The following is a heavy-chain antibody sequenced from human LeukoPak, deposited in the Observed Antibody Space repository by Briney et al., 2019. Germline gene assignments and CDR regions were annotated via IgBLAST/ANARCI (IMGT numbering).Heavy chain of an antibody. V-gene: IGHV3-53*01. CDR3: AKAGLVRGGALDS. J-gene: IGHJ4*02. CDR2: IYSGGST. Sequence: GGSLRLSCAASGFTVSSNYMSWVRQAPGKGLEWVSVIYSGGSTYYADSVKGRFTISRDNSKSTLYLQMNSLRVEDTAVYYCAKAGLVRGGALDSWGQGTLVTVSS. D-gene: IGHD4/OR15-4a*01. CDR1: GFTVSSNY.